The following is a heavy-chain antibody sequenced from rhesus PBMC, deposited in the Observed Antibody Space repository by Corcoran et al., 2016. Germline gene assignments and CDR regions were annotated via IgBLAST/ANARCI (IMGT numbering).Heavy chain of an antibody. CDR2: IYGNSAST. Sequence: QVQLQESGPGLVKPSETLSLTCAVSGGSISGGYYWGWIRQHPGTGLEWIGNIYGNSASTNYNPSLKSRLTISNDTSKNQFSLKLSSVTAADTAVYYCARDSLEYCTGSGCLNSLDVWGRGVLVTVSS. CDR3: ARDSLEYCTGSGCLNSLDV. D-gene: IGHD2-21*01. J-gene: IGHJ5-2*02. V-gene: IGHV4S7*01. CDR1: GGSISGGYY.